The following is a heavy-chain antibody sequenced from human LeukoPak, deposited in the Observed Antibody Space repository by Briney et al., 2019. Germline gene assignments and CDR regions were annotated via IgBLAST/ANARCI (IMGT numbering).Heavy chain of an antibody. V-gene: IGHV4-39*02. Sequence: SETLSLTCTVSGGSISSSSYYWGWIRQPPGKGLEWIGSIYYSGSTYYNPSLKSRVTISVDTSKNQFSLKLSSVTAADTAVYYCAREGCSSTSCHFDYWGQGTLVTVSS. CDR1: GGSISSSSYY. J-gene: IGHJ4*02. CDR2: IYYSGST. CDR3: AREGCSSTSCHFDY. D-gene: IGHD2-2*01.